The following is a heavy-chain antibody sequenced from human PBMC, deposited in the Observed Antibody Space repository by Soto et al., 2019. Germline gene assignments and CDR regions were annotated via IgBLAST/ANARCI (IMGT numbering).Heavy chain of an antibody. Sequence: QVQLQESGPGLVKPSQTLSLTRTVSGGSINRGDYYWSWVRQPPGKGLEWIGYIYYTGSTYYKSSLKSRVSFSIDTSKNHFSLMLTSVTAADTAVYFCARNPRPDIWFDSWGQGTLVAVSS. V-gene: IGHV4-30-4*01. CDR3: ARNPRPDIWFDS. CDR2: IYYTGST. D-gene: IGHD3-9*01. CDR1: GGSINRGDYY. J-gene: IGHJ5*01.